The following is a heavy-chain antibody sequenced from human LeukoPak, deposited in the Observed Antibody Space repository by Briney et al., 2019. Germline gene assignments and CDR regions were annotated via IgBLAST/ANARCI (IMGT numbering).Heavy chain of an antibody. CDR1: GGPISTFY. Sequence: SETLSLTCAVSGGPISTFYWSWIRQPAGKGLEWIGRMSTSGNTDYNPSLKSRVTMSLDTSKKQFSLKLRSVTAADTAMYYCASDSFYDSGGYFYYWGQGTLVTVSS. D-gene: IGHD3-22*01. CDR3: ASDSFYDSGGYFYY. CDR2: MSTSGNT. J-gene: IGHJ4*02. V-gene: IGHV4-4*07.